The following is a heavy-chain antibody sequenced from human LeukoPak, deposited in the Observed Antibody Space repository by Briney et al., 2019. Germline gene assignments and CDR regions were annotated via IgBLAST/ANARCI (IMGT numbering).Heavy chain of an antibody. CDR2: ISDDGRQT. J-gene: IGHJ4*02. Sequence: PGRSLRLSCAASGFTFTDYAMNWVRQAPGTGLEWVAVISDDGRQTYYADSVKGRFTVSRDNSRDTVYLQMNSPRDEDTATYYCTRVYLERLTAGYFDHWGPGSLVAVSP. CDR1: GFTFTDYA. CDR3: TRVYLERLTAGYFDH. D-gene: IGHD2-8*01. V-gene: IGHV3-30*04.